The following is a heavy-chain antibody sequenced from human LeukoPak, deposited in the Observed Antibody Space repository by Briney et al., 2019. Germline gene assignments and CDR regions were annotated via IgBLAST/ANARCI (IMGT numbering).Heavy chain of an antibody. J-gene: IGHJ4*02. CDR2: LANDGTHE. V-gene: IGHV3-30*18. Sequence: PGRSLRLSCAASGFTFSSYGMHWVRQAPGKGLEWVAVLANDGTHEYYADSVKGRFTISRDNSRNTLYLQMDSLRAEDMAVYYCAKKGAVGIAAAAFDCWGQGTLVTVSS. CDR3: AKKGAVGIAAAAFDC. D-gene: IGHD6-13*01. CDR1: GFTFSSYG.